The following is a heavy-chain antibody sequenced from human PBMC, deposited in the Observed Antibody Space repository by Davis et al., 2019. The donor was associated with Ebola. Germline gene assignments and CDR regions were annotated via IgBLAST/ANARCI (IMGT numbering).Heavy chain of an antibody. CDR3: AKGTTNWGNYYFDS. CDR2: ISGSGATT. D-gene: IGHD7-27*01. J-gene: IGHJ4*02. CDR1: RFNLGSYA. Sequence: GGSLRLSCAASRFNLGSYAVGWVRQTPMKGLEWVSSISGSGATTSYSASVRGRFTISRDNSRDTVYLQMKSPRVEDAAVYYCAKGTTNWGNYYFDSWGQGTLVTISS. V-gene: IGHV3-23*01.